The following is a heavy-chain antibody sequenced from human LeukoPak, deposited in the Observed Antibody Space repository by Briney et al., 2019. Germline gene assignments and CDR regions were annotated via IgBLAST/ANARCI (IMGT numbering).Heavy chain of an antibody. Sequence: GGSLRLSCTASGFTCSSSWMHWVRQAPGKGLMWVSRISPDGSSTSHADSVQGRFTISRDNAKNTLYLQMNSLRAEDTAVYYCTRAMTRGYYYDMDVWGQGTTVTVSS. CDR1: GFTCSSSW. D-gene: IGHD3-22*01. CDR3: TRAMTRGYYYDMDV. J-gene: IGHJ6*02. CDR2: ISPDGSST. V-gene: IGHV3-74*01.